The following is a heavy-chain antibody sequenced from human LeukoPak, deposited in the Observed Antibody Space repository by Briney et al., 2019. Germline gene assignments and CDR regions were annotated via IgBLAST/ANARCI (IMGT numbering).Heavy chain of an antibody. CDR3: ARTGYCSGGSCYSFLAY. Sequence: ASVKVSCKASGYTFTSYDINWVRQATGQGLEWMGWMNPNSGNTGYAQKFQGRVTMTRNTSISTAYMELSSLRSEDTAVYYCARTGYCSGGSCYSFLAYWGQGTLVTVSS. CDR2: MNPNSGNT. J-gene: IGHJ4*02. V-gene: IGHV1-8*01. D-gene: IGHD2-15*01. CDR1: GYTFTSYD.